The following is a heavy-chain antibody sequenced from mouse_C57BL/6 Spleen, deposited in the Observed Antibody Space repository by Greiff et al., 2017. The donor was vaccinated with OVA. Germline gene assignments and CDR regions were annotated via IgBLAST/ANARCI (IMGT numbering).Heavy chain of an antibody. Sequence: QVQLKESGPGLVQPSPSLSITCTVSGFSLTSYGVHWVRQSPGKGLEWLGVIWSGGSTAYNAAFISSLSISKDNSKSQVFFKMNSLQADDTDIYYCAIRGYSNYGSYAMDYWGQGTSVTVSS. V-gene: IGHV2-2*01. D-gene: IGHD2-5*01. CDR2: IWSGGST. J-gene: IGHJ4*01. CDR1: GFSLTSYG. CDR3: AIRGYSNYGSYAMDY.